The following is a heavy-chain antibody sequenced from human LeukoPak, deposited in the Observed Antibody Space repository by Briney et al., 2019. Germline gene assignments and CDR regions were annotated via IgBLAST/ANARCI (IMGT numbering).Heavy chain of an antibody. CDR3: ARGLMIGRRGFDP. J-gene: IGHJ5*02. D-gene: IGHD3-22*01. V-gene: IGHV3-53*01. Sequence: PGGSLRLSCAASGFTVSSNYMSWVRQAPGQGLEWVSDIYSGGSTYYADSVKGRFTISRDNSKNTLYLQMNSLRAEDTAVYYCARGLMIGRRGFDPWGQGTLVTVSS. CDR1: GFTVSSNY. CDR2: IYSGGST.